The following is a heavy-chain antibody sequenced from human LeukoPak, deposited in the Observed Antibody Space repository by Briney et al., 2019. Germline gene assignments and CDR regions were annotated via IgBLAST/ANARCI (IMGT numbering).Heavy chain of an antibody. CDR2: INPSGGST. CDR3: TTSSIAAAGSFDY. V-gene: IGHV1-46*01. Sequence: ASVKVSCKASGYTFTSYYMHWVRQAPGQGLEWMGIINPSGGSTSYAQKFQGRVTMTRDTSTSTVYMELSSLRSEDTAVYYCTTSSIAAAGSFDYWGQGTLSPSPQ. J-gene: IGHJ4*02. CDR1: GYTFTSYY. D-gene: IGHD6-13*01.